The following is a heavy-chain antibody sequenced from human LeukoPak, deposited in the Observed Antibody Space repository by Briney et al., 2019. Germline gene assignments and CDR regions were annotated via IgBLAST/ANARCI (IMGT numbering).Heavy chain of an antibody. CDR1: GDSISSSSYY. J-gene: IGHJ4*02. CDR3: TRHERTTKIDN. D-gene: IGHD1-26*01. Sequence: SETLSLTCTVSGDSISSSSYYWGWIRQPPGKGLEWIGSIYSSGSTYYNPSLKSRVTISVDTSKNQFSLKLSSVTAADTAVYYCTRHERTTKIDNSGQGNLLFASS. V-gene: IGHV4-39*01. CDR2: IYSSGST.